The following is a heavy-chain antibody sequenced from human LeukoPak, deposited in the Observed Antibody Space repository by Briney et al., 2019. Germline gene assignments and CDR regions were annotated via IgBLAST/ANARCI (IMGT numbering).Heavy chain of an antibody. CDR2: IRSKANSYAT. D-gene: IGHD6-13*01. Sequence: GGSLRLSCAASGFTFSGSAMHWVRQASGKGLEWVGRIRSKANSYATAYAASVKGRFTISRDDSKNTAYLQMNGLKTEDTAVYYCTTSIAAAGIYCDYWGQGTLVTVSS. J-gene: IGHJ4*02. CDR3: TTSIAAAGIYCDY. V-gene: IGHV3-73*01. CDR1: GFTFSGSA.